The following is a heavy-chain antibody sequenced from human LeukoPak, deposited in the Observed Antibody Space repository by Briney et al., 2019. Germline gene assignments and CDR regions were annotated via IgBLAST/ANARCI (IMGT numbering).Heavy chain of an antibody. CDR3: ARAGNIVGPVPY. V-gene: IGHV3-21*01. D-gene: IGHD1-26*01. J-gene: IGHJ4*02. CDR1: GFTFSSYS. CDR2: ISSSSSYI. Sequence: TGGSLRLPCAASGFTFSSYSMNWVRQAPGKGLEWVSSISSSSSYIYYADSVKGRFTISRDNAKNSLYLQMNSLRAEDTAVYYCARAGNIVGPVPYWGQGTLVTVSS.